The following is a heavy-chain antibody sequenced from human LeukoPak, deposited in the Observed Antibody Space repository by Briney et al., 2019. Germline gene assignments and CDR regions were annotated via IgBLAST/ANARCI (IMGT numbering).Heavy chain of an antibody. J-gene: IGHJ6*03. Sequence: ASVKVSCKASGYTFTSYDINWVRQATGQGLEWMGWMNPNSGNTGYAQKFQGRVTMTRNTSISTAYMELSSLRSEDTAVYYCAIGVPEANRKYYDFWSGFYYYYYMDVWGKGTTVTVSS. CDR2: MNPNSGNT. CDR1: GYTFTSYD. D-gene: IGHD3-3*01. V-gene: IGHV1-8*01. CDR3: AIGVPEANRKYYDFWSGFYYYYYMDV.